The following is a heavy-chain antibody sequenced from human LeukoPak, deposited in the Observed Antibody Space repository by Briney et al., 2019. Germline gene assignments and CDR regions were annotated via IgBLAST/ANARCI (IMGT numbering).Heavy chain of an antibody. CDR1: GGSLSDYY. J-gene: IGHJ6*03. Sequence: SETLSLTCAVYGGSLSDYYWSWIRQPPGKGLEWIGEINHSGSTNYSPSLKSRVTISLDTSKNQFSLKLSSVTAADTAVYYCASQVRLERRYYYYYMDVWDKGTTVTVSS. V-gene: IGHV4-34*01. CDR2: INHSGST. D-gene: IGHD1-1*01. CDR3: ASQVRLERRYYYYYMDV.